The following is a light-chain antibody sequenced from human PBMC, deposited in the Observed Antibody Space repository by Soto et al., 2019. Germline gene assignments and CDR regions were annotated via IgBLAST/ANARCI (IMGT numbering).Light chain of an antibody. CDR2: AVS. CDR3: SSYTSSNTFYV. V-gene: IGLV2-14*01. J-gene: IGLJ1*01. CDR1: SSDIGAYNY. Sequence: QSVLTQPASVSGSPGQSITISCSGTSSDIGAYNYVAWYQHHPGKAPTLLIYAVSDRPSGISSRFSGSKSGNTASLTISGLQAEDEAHYYCSSYTSSNTFYVFGTGTKLTVL.